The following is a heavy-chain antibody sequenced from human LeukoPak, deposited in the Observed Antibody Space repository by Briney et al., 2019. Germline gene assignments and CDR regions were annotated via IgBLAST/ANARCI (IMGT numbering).Heavy chain of an antibody. Sequence: PGGSLRLSCAASGFTFSSYGMHWVRQAPGKGLDWVAFIRYDGRNKYYADSVKGRFTISRDNSKNTVYLQMNSLRAEDTAMYYCAKDPTHFRVWDDYDTRLNSWGQGTLVTVSS. CDR3: AKDPTHFRVWDDYDTRLNS. D-gene: IGHD3-22*01. V-gene: IGHV3-30*02. CDR2: IRYDGRNK. J-gene: IGHJ4*02. CDR1: GFTFSSYG.